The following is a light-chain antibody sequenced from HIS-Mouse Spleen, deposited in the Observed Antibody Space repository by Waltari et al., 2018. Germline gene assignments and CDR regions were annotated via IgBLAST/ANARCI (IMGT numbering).Light chain of an antibody. Sequence: QSVLTQPPSASGTPGQRVTISCSGSSSNIGSNYVYWYQQLPGTAPNLLIYRTKPRPSGVSDRVSGSKSGTSASLAISGLRSEDEADYYCAAWDDSLSGPVFGGGTKLTVL. CDR2: RTK. CDR1: SSNIGSNY. V-gene: IGLV1-47*01. CDR3: AAWDDSLSGPV. J-gene: IGLJ3*02.